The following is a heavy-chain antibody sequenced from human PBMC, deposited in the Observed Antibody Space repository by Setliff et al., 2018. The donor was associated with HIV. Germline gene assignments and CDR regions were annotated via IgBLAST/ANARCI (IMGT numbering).Heavy chain of an antibody. V-gene: IGHV4-61*09. J-gene: IGHJ4*02. CDR3: ARRGSSGDPWSGSHYLYYFDC. Sequence: PSETLSLTCTVSGDSISSGSYFWIWIRQPAGKGLEWIGHISTTGSTNYNPSLKSRVIMSVDTSKNQFSLKLSSVSAADTAVYYCARRGSSGDPWSGSHYLYYFDCWGQGTLVTVSS. CDR2: ISTTGST. CDR1: GDSISSGSYF. D-gene: IGHD3-3*01.